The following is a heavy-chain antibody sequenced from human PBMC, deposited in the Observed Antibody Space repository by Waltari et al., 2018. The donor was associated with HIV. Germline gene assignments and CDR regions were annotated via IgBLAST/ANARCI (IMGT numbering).Heavy chain of an antibody. D-gene: IGHD6-6*01. J-gene: IGHJ6*02. CDR1: GSTFTTNP. Sequence: EVQVLESGGGLVQPGGSLGLSFAASGSTFTTNPLTWVAQAPGKGLEWVSSISGSGSSTYYADSIEGRFTISRDNSKNTLYLQMNSLRAEDTAAYYCAKVPQYISSSIYYYGMDVWGQGTTVTVSS. CDR3: AKVPQYISSSIYYYGMDV. V-gene: IGHV3-23*01. CDR2: ISGSGSST.